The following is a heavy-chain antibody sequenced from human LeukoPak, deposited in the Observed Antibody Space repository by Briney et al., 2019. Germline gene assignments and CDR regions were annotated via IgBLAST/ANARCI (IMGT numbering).Heavy chain of an antibody. CDR2: ISSSSSSYI. CDR1: GFTFSSYS. D-gene: IGHD1-20*01. CDR3: ARKITGTACYFDY. J-gene: IGHJ4*02. Sequence: GGSLRLSCAASGFTFSSYSMNWVRQAPGKGLEWVSSISSSSSSYIYYADSVKGRFTISRDNAKNSLYLQMNSLRAEDTAVYYCARKITGTACYFDYWGQETLVTVSS. V-gene: IGHV3-21*01.